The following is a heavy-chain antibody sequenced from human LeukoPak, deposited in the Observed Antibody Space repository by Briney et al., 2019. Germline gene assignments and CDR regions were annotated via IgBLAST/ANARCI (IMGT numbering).Heavy chain of an antibody. CDR1: GFTFSAYS. J-gene: IGHJ5*02. Sequence: GGSLRLSCAASGFTFSAYSMNWVRQAPGKGLEWVSSISSGSRYIYYADSVKGRFTISRDNAKDSLYLQMNSLRAEDTAVYYCAKCSGGNCHHSDDHRGQGTLVTVSP. V-gene: IGHV3-21*01. CDR3: AKCSGGNCHHSDDH. CDR2: ISSGSRYI. D-gene: IGHD2-15*01.